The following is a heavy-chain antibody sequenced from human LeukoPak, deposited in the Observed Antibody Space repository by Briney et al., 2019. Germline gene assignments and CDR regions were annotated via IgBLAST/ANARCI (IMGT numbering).Heavy chain of an antibody. D-gene: IGHD3-22*01. CDR1: GGSISSYY. Sequence: SETLSLTCTVSGGSISSYYWSWIRQPPGKGLEWIGYIYYSGGTSYNPSLKSRVTISVDTSKNQFSLKLSSVTAADTAVYYCAREMRSSGFYFDYWGQGTLVTVSS. CDR2: IYYSGGT. J-gene: IGHJ4*02. CDR3: AREMRSSGFYFDY. V-gene: IGHV4-59*01.